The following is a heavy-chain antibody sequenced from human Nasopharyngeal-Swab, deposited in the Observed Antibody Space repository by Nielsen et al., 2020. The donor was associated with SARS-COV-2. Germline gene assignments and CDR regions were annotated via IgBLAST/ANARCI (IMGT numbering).Heavy chain of an antibody. CDR3: ARDPSSIAARPDYYYGMDV. D-gene: IGHD6-6*01. Sequence: GESLKISCAASGFTFRDYYMRWIRQAPGKGLEWVSYISSSGSTIYYADSVKGRFTISRDNAKNSLYLQMNSLRAEDTAVYYCARDPSSIAARPDYYYGMDVWGQGTTVTVSS. V-gene: IGHV3-11*04. CDR2: ISSSGSTI. CDR1: GFTFRDYY. J-gene: IGHJ6*02.